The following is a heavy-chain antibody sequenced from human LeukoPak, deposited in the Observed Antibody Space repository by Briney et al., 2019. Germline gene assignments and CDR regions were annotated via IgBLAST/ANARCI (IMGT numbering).Heavy chain of an antibody. Sequence: GGSLRLSCAASGFTFDNYRMSWVRQAPGKGLEWVSTVNADGGNTYYADSVKGRFTISRDNSKSTLYLHMSNLRAEDTAVYFCARRPRDSSGYYLGAFEAWGQGTTVTVSS. CDR1: GFTFDNYR. CDR3: ARRPRDSSGYYLGAFEA. D-gene: IGHD3-22*01. V-gene: IGHV3-23*01. CDR2: VNADGGNT. J-gene: IGHJ3*01.